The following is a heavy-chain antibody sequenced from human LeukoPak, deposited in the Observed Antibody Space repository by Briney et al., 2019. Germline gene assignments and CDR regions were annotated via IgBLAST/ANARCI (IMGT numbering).Heavy chain of an antibody. CDR3: AREVSFYYDSSGYYSDDAFDI. D-gene: IGHD3-22*01. V-gene: IGHV3-74*01. CDR2: INSDGSST. J-gene: IGHJ3*02. Sequence: GGSLRLSCAASGFTFSSYWMHWVRQAPGKGLVWVSRINSDGSSTSYADSVKGRFTISRDNAKDTLYLQMNSLRAEDTAVYYCAREVSFYYDSSGYYSDDAFDIWGQGTMVTVSS. CDR1: GFTFSSYW.